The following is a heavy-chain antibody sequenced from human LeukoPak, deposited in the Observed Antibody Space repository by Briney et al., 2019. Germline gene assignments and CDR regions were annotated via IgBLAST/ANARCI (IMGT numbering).Heavy chain of an antibody. J-gene: IGHJ5*02. Sequence: PGGSLRLSCAASGFTFSSYWMSWVRQAPGKGLEWVANIKQDGSEKYYVDSVKGRFTISRDNAKNSLYLQMNSLRAEDTAVYYCARDFPVWPRTTEPGTTSLMGFEPWGQGTLVTVSS. CDR3: ARDFPVWPRTTEPGTTSLMGFEP. CDR1: GFTFSSYW. CDR2: IKQDGSEK. D-gene: IGHD1-1*01. V-gene: IGHV3-7*01.